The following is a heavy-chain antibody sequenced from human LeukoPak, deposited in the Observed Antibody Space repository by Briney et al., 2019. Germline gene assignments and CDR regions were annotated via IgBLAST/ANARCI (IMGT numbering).Heavy chain of an antibody. J-gene: IGHJ4*02. CDR2: IYYSGST. V-gene: IGHV4-39*07. CDR3: ARDFEGATDY. CDR1: GGSISSSSYY. D-gene: IGHD1-26*01. Sequence: PSETLSLTCTVSGGSISSSSYYWVWIRQPPGKGLEWIGSIYYSGSTYYNPSLKSRVTISIDTSKNQFSLKLRSVSAADTAVYYCARDFEGATDYWGQGTLVSVS.